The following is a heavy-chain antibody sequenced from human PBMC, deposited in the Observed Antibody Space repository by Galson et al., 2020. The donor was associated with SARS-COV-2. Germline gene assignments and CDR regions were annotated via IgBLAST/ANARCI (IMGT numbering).Heavy chain of an antibody. CDR3: ARVSYGDKVDL. Sequence: ASVKVPCKASGYKFTDYYMHWVRQAPGQGLEWMGWINPNSGGAVSAQTFQGRLTLTTDTSITTAYLQLSSLTSDDTAVYYCARVSYGDKVDLWGQGTLVAVSS. D-gene: IGHD4-17*01. CDR1: GYKFTDYY. CDR2: INPNSGGA. J-gene: IGHJ5*02. V-gene: IGHV1-2*02.